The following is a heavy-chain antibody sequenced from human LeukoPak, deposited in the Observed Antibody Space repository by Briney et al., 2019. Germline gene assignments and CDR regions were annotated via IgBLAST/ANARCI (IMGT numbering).Heavy chain of an antibody. CDR1: GCTFTGYY. V-gene: IGHV1-2*06. CDR2: INPNSGGT. D-gene: IGHD2-2*01. CDR3: TRASCSSISCYLDY. J-gene: IGHJ4*02. Sequence: GASVKVSCKASGCTFTGYYMHWVRQAPGQGLGWMGRINPNSGGTNYAQKFQGRVTMTRDTSISTAYMELSRLRSDDTAVYYCTRASCSSISCYLDYWGQGTLVTVSS.